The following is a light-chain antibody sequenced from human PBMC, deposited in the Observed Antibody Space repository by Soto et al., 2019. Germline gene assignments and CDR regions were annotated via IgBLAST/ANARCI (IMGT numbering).Light chain of an antibody. CDR1: QRVSARY. CDR3: QQYSDSPPT. CDR2: GAS. Sequence: VVLTQSPGTLSLSPGDRATLSGRASQRVSARYLAWYHQKPGQAPRLLIFGASDRATGIPDRFSGSGSGTDFTLTIDRLEPEDFAMYYCQQYSDSPPTFGQGTKVDI. J-gene: IGKJ1*01. V-gene: IGKV3-20*01.